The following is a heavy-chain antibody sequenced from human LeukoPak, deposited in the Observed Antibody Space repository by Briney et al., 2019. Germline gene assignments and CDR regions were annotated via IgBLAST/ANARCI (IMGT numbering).Heavy chain of an antibody. J-gene: IGHJ1*01. CDR3: ARGYCDRTDCYGAPDW. Sequence: GGSLRLSCAASGFTFSTYWMDWVRQPPNKGLEWVANIKADGDEKHYVHSVRGRFTISRDNATNQVFLQMNSLRVDDTAVYYCARGYCDRTDCYGAPDWWGQGTLVTVSS. CDR2: IKADGDEK. V-gene: IGHV3-7*04. CDR1: GFTFSTYW. D-gene: IGHD2-2*01.